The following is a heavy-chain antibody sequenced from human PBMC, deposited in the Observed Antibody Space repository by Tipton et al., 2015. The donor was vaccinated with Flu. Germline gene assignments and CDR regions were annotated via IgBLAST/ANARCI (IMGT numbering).Heavy chain of an antibody. CDR1: GGTFSSYA. CDR3: ARVDYCSGGSCYSFHGPHDAFDI. J-gene: IGHJ3*02. D-gene: IGHD2-15*01. CDR2: ISAYNGNT. V-gene: IGHV1-18*01. Sequence: QLVQSGAEVKKPGSSVKVSCKASGGTFSSYAISWVRQAPGQGLEWMGWISAYNGNTNYAQKLQGRVTMTTDTSTSTAYMELRSLRSDDTAVYYCARVDYCSGGSCYSFHGPHDAFDIWGQGTMVTVSS.